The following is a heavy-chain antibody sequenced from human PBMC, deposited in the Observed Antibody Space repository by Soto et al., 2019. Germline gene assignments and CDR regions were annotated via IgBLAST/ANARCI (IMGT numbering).Heavy chain of an antibody. Sequence: GGSLRLSCAASGFTFSSYWMHWVRQAPGKGLVWVSRINSDGSSTSYADSVKGRFTISRDNAKNTLYLQMNSLRAEDTAVYYCARNSIYGDYYHFDYWGQGTLVTVSS. CDR3: ARNSIYGDYYHFDY. CDR2: INSDGSST. D-gene: IGHD4-17*01. J-gene: IGHJ4*02. V-gene: IGHV3-74*01. CDR1: GFTFSSYW.